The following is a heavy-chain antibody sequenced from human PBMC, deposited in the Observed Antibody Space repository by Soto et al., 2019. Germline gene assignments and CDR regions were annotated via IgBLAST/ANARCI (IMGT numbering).Heavy chain of an antibody. V-gene: IGHV3-23*01. CDR1: GFTFSSYA. CDR2: ISGSGGST. J-gene: IGHJ3*02. Sequence: GGSLRLSFAASGFTFSSYAMSWVRQAPGKGLEWVSAISGSGGSTYYADSVKGRFTISRDNSKNTLYLQMNSLRAEDTAVYYCAKGPASYDYVWGSYRPNDAFDIWGQGTMVTVSS. D-gene: IGHD3-16*02. CDR3: AKGPASYDYVWGSYRPNDAFDI.